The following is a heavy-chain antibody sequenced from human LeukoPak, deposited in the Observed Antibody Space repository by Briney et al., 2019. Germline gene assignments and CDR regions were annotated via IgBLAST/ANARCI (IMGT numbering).Heavy chain of an antibody. V-gene: IGHV3-53*01. CDR3: ARDMIAGDAFDI. J-gene: IGHJ3*02. CDR1: GFTVSSNY. CDR2: IYSGGST. D-gene: IGHD3-22*01. Sequence: GGSLRLSCAASGFTVSSNYMSWVRQAPGKGLEWVSVIYSGGSTYYAESVKGRFTISRDNSKNTLYLQMNSLRAEDTAVYYCARDMIAGDAFDIWGQGTMVTVSS.